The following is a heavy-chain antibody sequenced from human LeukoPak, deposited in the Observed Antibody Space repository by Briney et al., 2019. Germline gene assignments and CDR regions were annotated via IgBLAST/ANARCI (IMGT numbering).Heavy chain of an antibody. CDR3: AISGRTYDSSGY. CDR1: GFTFSSYS. V-gene: IGHV3-21*01. Sequence: PGGSLRLSCAASGFTFSSYSMNWVRQAPGKGLEWVSSISSSSSYIYYADSVKGRFTISRDNAKNSLYLQMNSLRAEDTAVYYCAISGRTYDSSGYWGQGTLVTVSS. D-gene: IGHD3-22*01. CDR2: ISSSSSYI. J-gene: IGHJ4*02.